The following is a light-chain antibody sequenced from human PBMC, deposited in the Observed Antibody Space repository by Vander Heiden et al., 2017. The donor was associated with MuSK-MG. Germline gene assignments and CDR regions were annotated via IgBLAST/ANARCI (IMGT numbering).Light chain of an antibody. Sequence: YVLTQPPPASVAPGETAKIPCGGNNIGGKSVHWYQQKPGQAPVLLIYYNNNRPSGIPARFSCSNSGATATLTITRVEAGDEADYHCQVWDSVGDHRVVFGGGTKLTVL. V-gene: IGLV3-21*04. CDR3: QVWDSVGDHRVV. CDR2: YNN. CDR1: NIGGKS. J-gene: IGLJ2*01.